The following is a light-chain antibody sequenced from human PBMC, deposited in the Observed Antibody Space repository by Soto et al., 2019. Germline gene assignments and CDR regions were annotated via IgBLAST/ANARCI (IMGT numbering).Light chain of an antibody. J-gene: IGKJ5*01. CDR2: WAS. CDR1: QRGLYSSNSKNY. V-gene: IGKV4-1*01. Sequence: DIVMTQSPDSLAVSLGERATINCGSGQRGLYSSNSKNYLAWYQQKPGQPPKLLIYWASTRESGVPDRFSGSGSGTDFTLTISSLQAEDVAVYYCQQYYSAPLTFGGGTRLE. CDR3: QQYYSAPLT.